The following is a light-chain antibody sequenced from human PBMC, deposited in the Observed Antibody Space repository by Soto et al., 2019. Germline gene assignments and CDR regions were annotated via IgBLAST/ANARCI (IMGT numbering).Light chain of an antibody. CDR1: QSISSW. CDR2: DAS. J-gene: IGKJ3*01. Sequence: DIQMTQSPSTLSASVGDRVTITCRASQSISSWLAWYQQKPGKAPKLLIYDASSLESGFPSRFGGSGSGTEFTLTISSLQSDDFATYYCQQYNSYSPMTFGPGTKVDIK. V-gene: IGKV1-5*01. CDR3: QQYNSYSPMT.